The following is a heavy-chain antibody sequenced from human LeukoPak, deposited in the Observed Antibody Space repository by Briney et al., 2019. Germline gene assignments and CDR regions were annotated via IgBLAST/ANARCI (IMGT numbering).Heavy chain of an antibody. CDR3: ARGPYYYDSSGQHGGDY. CDR2: INHSGST. V-gene: IGHV4-34*01. Sequence: SSETLSLTCAVYGGSFSGYYWSWIRQPPGKGLEWIGEINHSGSTNYNPSLKSRDTILVDTSKNQFSLKLSSVTAADTAVYYCARGPYYYDSSGQHGGDYWGQGTLVTVSS. CDR1: GGSFSGYY. J-gene: IGHJ4*02. D-gene: IGHD3-22*01.